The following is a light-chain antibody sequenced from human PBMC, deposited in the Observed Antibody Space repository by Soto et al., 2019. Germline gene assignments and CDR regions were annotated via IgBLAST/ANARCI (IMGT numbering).Light chain of an antibody. J-gene: IGKJ5*01. CDR3: QQSYSTREIT. CDR1: QSISSY. Sequence: DIQMTQSPSSLSASVGDRVTITCRASQSISSYLNWYQQKPGKAPKLLIYAAYSLQSGVPSRFSGSGSGTDFTLNISSLQPEDFATYYCQQSYSTREITFGQGTRLEIK. CDR2: AAY. V-gene: IGKV1-39*01.